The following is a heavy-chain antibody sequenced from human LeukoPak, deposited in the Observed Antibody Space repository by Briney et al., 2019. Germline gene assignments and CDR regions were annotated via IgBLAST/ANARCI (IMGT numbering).Heavy chain of an antibody. J-gene: IGHJ4*02. CDR3: ARDSLDYGDYDPDY. V-gene: IGHV1-18*01. CDR1: GYTFTSYG. Sequence: GASVKVPCKASGYTFTSYGISWVRQAPGQGLEWMGWISAYNGNTNYAQKLQGRVTMTTDTSTSTAYMELRSLRSDDTAVYYCARDSLDYGDYDPDYWGQGTLVTVSS. D-gene: IGHD4-17*01. CDR2: ISAYNGNT.